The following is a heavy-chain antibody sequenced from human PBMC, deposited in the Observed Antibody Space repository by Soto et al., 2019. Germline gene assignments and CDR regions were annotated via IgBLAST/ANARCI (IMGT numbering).Heavy chain of an antibody. D-gene: IGHD5-18*01. V-gene: IGHV1-69*01. Sequence: QVQLVQSGAEVKKPGSSVKVSCKASGGTFSSYAISWVRQAPGQGLEWMGVIIPIFVTANYAQKFQGRVTITADESTSTASMELSRLSSEYTTVYYWACAIGIHLWSFYYWGEGHKVTVSS. CDR1: GGTFSSYA. J-gene: IGHJ4*02. CDR3: ACAIGIHLWSFYY. CDR2: IIPIFVTA.